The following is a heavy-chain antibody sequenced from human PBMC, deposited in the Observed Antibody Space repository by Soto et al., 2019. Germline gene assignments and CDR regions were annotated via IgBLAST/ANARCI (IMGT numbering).Heavy chain of an antibody. Sequence: GASVKVSCKASGYTFTSYGISWVRQAPGQGLEWMGWISAYNGNTNYAQKLQGRVTMTTDTSTSTAYMELRSLRSDDTAVYYCAREELRYFDWLEEDDAFDIWGQGTMVTVSS. J-gene: IGHJ3*02. V-gene: IGHV1-18*01. CDR3: AREELRYFDWLEEDDAFDI. D-gene: IGHD3-9*01. CDR2: ISAYNGNT. CDR1: GYTFTSYG.